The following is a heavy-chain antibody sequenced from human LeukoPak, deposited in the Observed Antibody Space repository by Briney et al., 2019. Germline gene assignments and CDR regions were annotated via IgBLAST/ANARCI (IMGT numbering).Heavy chain of an antibody. Sequence: RASVKVSCKASGYTFTGYYMHWVRQAPGQGLEWMGWINPNSGGTNYAQKFQGRVTMTRNTSISTAYMELSSLRSEDTAVYYCARRAAGDGGSSWGIDYWGQGTLVTVSS. CDR3: ARRAAGDGGSSWGIDY. J-gene: IGHJ4*02. CDR1: GYTFTGYY. CDR2: INPNSGGT. D-gene: IGHD6-13*01. V-gene: IGHV1-2*02.